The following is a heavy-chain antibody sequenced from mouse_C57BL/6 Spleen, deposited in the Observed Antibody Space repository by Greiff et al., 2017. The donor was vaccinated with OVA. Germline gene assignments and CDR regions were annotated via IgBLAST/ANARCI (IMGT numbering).Heavy chain of an antibody. V-gene: IGHV5-17*01. Sequence: EVHLVESGGGLVKPGGSLTLSCAAPGFTFSDYGLHWVRQAPEKGLEWVAYISSGSSTIYYADTVKGRFTISRDNAKNTLFLQMTSLRSEDTAMYYCARNYYGSSHWYFDVWGTGTTVTVSS. D-gene: IGHD1-1*01. CDR3: ARNYYGSSHWYFDV. CDR2: ISSGSSTI. CDR1: GFTFSDYG. J-gene: IGHJ1*03.